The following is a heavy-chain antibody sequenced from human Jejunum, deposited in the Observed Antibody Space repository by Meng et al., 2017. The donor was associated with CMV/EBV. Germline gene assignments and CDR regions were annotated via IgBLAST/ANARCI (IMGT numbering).Heavy chain of an antibody. D-gene: IGHD6-19*01. Sequence: SISSSSHHWGWIRQPPGKGLEWIGNIYDSGGAYYNPSLKSRVSISKDTSKNQFSLRLDSVTAADTAVYYCARVRVHSSGWRPFDYWGRGTLVTVSS. V-gene: IGHV4-39*07. CDR3: ARVRVHSSGWRPFDY. CDR2: IYDSGGA. J-gene: IGHJ4*02. CDR1: SISSSSHH.